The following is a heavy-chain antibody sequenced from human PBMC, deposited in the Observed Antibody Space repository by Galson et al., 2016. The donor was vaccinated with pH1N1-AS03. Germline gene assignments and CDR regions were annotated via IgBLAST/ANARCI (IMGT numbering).Heavy chain of an antibody. J-gene: IGHJ4*02. CDR3: AKARGVETPNYFYDY. D-gene: IGHD3-10*01. Sequence: SLRLSCAASGFIFSRFAVTWVRQAPGKGLEWVSLINDDGGGTYYADSVKGRFTISRDNTKNTLFLQMNSLRAEDTAVYYCAKARGVETPNYFYDYWGPGTLVTVAS. V-gene: IGHV3-23*03. CDR1: GFIFSRFA. CDR2: INDDGGGT.